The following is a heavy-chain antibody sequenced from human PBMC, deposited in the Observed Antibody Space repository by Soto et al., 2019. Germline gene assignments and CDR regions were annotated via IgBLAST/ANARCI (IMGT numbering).Heavy chain of an antibody. J-gene: IGHJ6*03. CDR1: GDTFXSYG. Sequence: ASVKVSCKASGDTFXSYGISWVRQAPGQGLEWMGWISAYNGNTNYAQKLQGRVTMTTDTSTSTAYMELRSLRSDDTAVYYCARAITIFGVAPLMDVWGKGTTVTVSS. CDR3: ARAITIFGVAPLMDV. CDR2: ISAYNGNT. D-gene: IGHD3-3*01. V-gene: IGHV1-18*01.